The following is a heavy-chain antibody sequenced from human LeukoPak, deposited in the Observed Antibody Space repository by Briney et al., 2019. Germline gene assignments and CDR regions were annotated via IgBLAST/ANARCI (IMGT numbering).Heavy chain of an antibody. CDR1: GFTFSSYS. CDR3: AREDSSGWYSMDY. V-gene: IGHV3-21*01. D-gene: IGHD6-19*01. CDR2: ISSSSSYI. J-gene: IGHJ4*02. Sequence: GGSLRLPCAAPGFTFSSYSMNWVRQAPGKGLEWVSSISSSSSYIYYADSVKGRFTISRDNAKNSLYLQMNSLRVEDTAVYYCAREDSSGWYSMDYWGQGTLVTVSS.